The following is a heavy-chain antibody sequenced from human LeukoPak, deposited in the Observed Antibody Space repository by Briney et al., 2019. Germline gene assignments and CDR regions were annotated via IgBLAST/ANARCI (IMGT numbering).Heavy chain of an antibody. J-gene: IGHJ4*02. CDR3: AKGSLRFLEWLLDLVGFDY. D-gene: IGHD3-3*01. V-gene: IGHV3-23*01. CDR2: ISGSGGST. CDR1: GFTSSSYA. Sequence: GGSLRLSCAASGFTSSSYAMSWVRQAPGKGLEWVSAISGSGGSTYYADSVKGRFTISRDNYKNTLYLQMNSLRAEDTAVYYCAKGSLRFLEWLLDLVGFDYWGQRILVTASS.